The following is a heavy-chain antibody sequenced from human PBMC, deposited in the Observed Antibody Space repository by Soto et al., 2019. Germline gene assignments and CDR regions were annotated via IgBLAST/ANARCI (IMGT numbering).Heavy chain of an antibody. CDR1: GFEGTGFSFSDYY. J-gene: IGHJ4*02. Sequence: GGSLRLSCEGTGFEGTGFSFSDYYMTWIRQAPGKGLEWVSYITGSGTTTFYTESVKGRFTISRDNTKNSLYLQMDSLRVDDTAVYYCAKEGYDSGWYWDSWGQGALVTVSS. CDR3: AKEGYDSGWYWDS. CDR2: ITGSGTTT. D-gene: IGHD6-19*01. V-gene: IGHV3-11*01.